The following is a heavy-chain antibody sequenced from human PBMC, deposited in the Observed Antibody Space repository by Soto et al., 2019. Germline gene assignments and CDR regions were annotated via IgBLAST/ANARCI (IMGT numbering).Heavy chain of an antibody. CDR3: ATWTELERRFAFDI. CDR2: FDPEDGET. D-gene: IGHD1-1*01. Sequence: ASVKVSCKVSGYTLTELSMHWVRQAPGKGLEWMGGFDPEDGETIYAQKFQGRVTMTEDTSTDTAYMELSSLRSEDTAVYYCATWTELERRFAFDIWGQGTMVTVSS. V-gene: IGHV1-24*01. CDR1: GYTLTELS. J-gene: IGHJ3*02.